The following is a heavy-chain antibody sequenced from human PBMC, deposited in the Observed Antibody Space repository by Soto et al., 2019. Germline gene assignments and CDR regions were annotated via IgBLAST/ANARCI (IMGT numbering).Heavy chain of an antibody. Sequence: PSETLSLTCTVSGGSISSGGYYWSWIRQHPGKGLEWIGYIYYSGSTYYNPSLKSRVTISVDTSKNQFSLKLSSVTAADTAVYYCARTPKGWFGELLENPNWFDPWGQGTLVTVSS. J-gene: IGHJ5*02. D-gene: IGHD3-10*01. CDR2: IYYSGST. CDR1: GGSISSGGYY. V-gene: IGHV4-31*03. CDR3: ARTPKGWFGELLENPNWFDP.